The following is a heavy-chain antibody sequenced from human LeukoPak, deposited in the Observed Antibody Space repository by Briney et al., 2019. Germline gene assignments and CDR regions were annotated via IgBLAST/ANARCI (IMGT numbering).Heavy chain of an antibody. Sequence: GGSLRLSCAASGFTFSSYAMTWVRKAQGKGLGGVSAFRGSGGSTYYADSVKGRFTISRDNSKNTLYLQMNSLRAEDTAVYYCAKVVVPAANRYYYYYGMDVWGQGTTVTVSS. CDR3: AKVVVPAANRYYYYYGMDV. CDR2: FRGSGGST. CDR1: GFTFSSYA. V-gene: IGHV3-23*01. D-gene: IGHD2-2*01. J-gene: IGHJ6*02.